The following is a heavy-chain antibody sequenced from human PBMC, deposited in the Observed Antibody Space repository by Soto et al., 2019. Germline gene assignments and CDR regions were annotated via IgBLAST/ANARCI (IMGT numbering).Heavy chain of an antibody. CDR3: AYGSGSYYFDY. CDR1: GGSISSGGYY. V-gene: IGHV4-61*08. Sequence: SVTLSVTCTVAGGSISSGGYYWIWIRQAPGKGLEWIGYVYYSGSTKHNPSLESRVTISVDTSKNQFSLKLSSVTAADTAVYYCAYGSGSYYFDYWGQGALVTVSS. D-gene: IGHD3-10*01. J-gene: IGHJ4*02. CDR2: VYYSGST.